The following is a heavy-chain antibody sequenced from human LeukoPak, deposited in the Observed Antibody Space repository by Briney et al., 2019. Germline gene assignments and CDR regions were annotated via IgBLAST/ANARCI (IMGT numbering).Heavy chain of an antibody. CDR3: ARDNPRAYYHYMEV. CDR2: IKPDGSEK. Sequence: GGSLRLSCAASGFTSSSHWMGWVRQAPGKGLEWVANIKPDGSEKNYVDSVKGRFTISRDNAKNSLYLQMNSLRAEDTAVYYCARDNPRAYYHYMEVWGKGTTVTVSS. D-gene: IGHD1-14*01. V-gene: IGHV3-7*01. CDR1: GFTSSSHW. J-gene: IGHJ6*03.